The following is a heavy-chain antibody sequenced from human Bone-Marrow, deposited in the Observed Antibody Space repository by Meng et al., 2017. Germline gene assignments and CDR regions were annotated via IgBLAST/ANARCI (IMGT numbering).Heavy chain of an antibody. CDR3: ARVVWGY. CDR1: GFTFSSYA. CDR2: ISYDGSNK. J-gene: IGHJ4*02. D-gene: IGHD1-26*01. V-gene: IGHV3-30*01. Sequence: VLLVGCGGGLVHAVRSLRLSCAASGFTFSSYAMHWVRQAPGKGLEWVAVISYDGSNKYYADSVKGRFTISRDNSKNTLYLQMNSLRAEDTAVYYCARVVWGYWGQGTLVTVSS.